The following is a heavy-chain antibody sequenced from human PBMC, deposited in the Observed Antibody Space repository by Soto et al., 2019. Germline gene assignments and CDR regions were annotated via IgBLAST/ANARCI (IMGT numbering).Heavy chain of an antibody. J-gene: IGHJ5*02. Sequence: EVQLLESGGGLVQPGGSLRLSCAASGFTFSGYAMSWVRQAPGKGLEWVSAIGSGSPFYADSVKGWFTISRDNANSMLYLQMNSLRADDTAVYFCAQDLGSSWYHYNSFAPGGQGTLVTVSS. CDR3: AQDLGSSWYHYNSFAP. CDR2: IGSGSP. D-gene: IGHD6-13*01. V-gene: IGHV3-23*01. CDR1: GFTFSGYA.